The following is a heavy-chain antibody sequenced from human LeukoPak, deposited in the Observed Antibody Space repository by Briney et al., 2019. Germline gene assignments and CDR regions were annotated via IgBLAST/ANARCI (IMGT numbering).Heavy chain of an antibody. D-gene: IGHD6-19*01. CDR3: AKHRSAWYVRDYFDY. J-gene: IGHJ4*02. CDR1: GFTVSTSY. V-gene: IGHV3-23*01. Sequence: VGSLRLSCAASGFTVSTSYMSWVRQAPGKGLEWVSVISGSGGSTYYADSVKGRFTISRDSSKDTLYLQMNSLRAEDTAVYYCAKHRSAWYVRDYFDYWGQGTLVTVSS. CDR2: ISGSGGST.